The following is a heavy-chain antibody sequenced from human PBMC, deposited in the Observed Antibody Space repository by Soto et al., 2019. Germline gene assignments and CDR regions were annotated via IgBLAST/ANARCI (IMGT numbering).Heavy chain of an antibody. V-gene: IGHV3-30*18. CDR2: ISYDGSNK. Sequence: GGSLRLSCAASGFTFSSYGMHWVRQAPGKGLEWVAVISYDGSNKYYADSVKGRFTLSRDNSKNTLYLQMNSLRAEDTAVYYCAKDQCSGGSCHLFDYWGQGTLVTVSS. CDR1: GFTFSSYG. D-gene: IGHD2-15*01. J-gene: IGHJ4*02. CDR3: AKDQCSGGSCHLFDY.